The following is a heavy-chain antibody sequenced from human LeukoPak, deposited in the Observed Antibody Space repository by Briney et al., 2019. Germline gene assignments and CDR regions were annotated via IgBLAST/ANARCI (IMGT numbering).Heavy chain of an antibody. Sequence: ASVKASCKASGYTLTRYGLSWVRQAPGRGLECMGRISAYKGHTNCARKLQGRDTMTTDTSTSTAYMELRSLRSDDTAVYYCARARGNWFDPWGQGTLVTVSS. V-gene: IGHV1-18*01. CDR3: ARARGNWFDP. J-gene: IGHJ5*02. CDR1: GYTLTRYG. CDR2: ISAYKGHT. D-gene: IGHD3-10*01.